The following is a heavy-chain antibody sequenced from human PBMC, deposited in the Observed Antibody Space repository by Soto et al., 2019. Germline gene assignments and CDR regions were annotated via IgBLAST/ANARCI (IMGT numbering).Heavy chain of an antibody. Sequence: GSLRLSCAASGFTVSSNYMSWVRQAPGKGLEWVSVIYSGGSTYYADSVKGRFTISRHNSKNTLYLQMNSLRAEDTAVYYCSKDGSQSISGSYLSSWGQGSLVTVSS. D-gene: IGHD1-26*01. CDR1: GFTVSSNY. V-gene: IGHV3-53*04. J-gene: IGHJ5*02. CDR3: SKDGSQSISGSYLSS. CDR2: IYSGGST.